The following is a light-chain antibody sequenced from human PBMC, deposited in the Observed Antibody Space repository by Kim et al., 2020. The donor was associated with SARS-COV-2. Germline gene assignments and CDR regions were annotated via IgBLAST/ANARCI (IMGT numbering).Light chain of an antibody. CDR3: QQYASPLFT. CDR1: QSVSSTS. J-gene: IGKJ5*01. CDR2: GAS. Sequence: SPGEKATLSCRASQSVSSTSLAWYQHKAGQAPSLLIYGASTRATGVPERFSGSGSGTDFTLTINRLEPEDFAIYYCQQYASPLFTFGQGTRLEIK. V-gene: IGKV3-20*01.